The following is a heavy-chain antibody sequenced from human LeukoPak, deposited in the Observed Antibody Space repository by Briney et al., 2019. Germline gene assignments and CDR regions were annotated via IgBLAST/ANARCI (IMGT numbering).Heavy chain of an antibody. J-gene: IGHJ4*02. CDR2: MNPTSGYT. Sequence: GASVKVSCKASGYTFTSYDINWVRQATGQGLEWMGWMNPTSGYTGYAQKFQGRVTMTRDTSISTAYMELNSLTSEDTAVYYCARSPVGVRKKHDFWGQGTLVIVSS. V-gene: IGHV1-8*01. CDR1: GYTFTSYD. D-gene: IGHD3-10*01. CDR3: ARSPVGVRKKHDF.